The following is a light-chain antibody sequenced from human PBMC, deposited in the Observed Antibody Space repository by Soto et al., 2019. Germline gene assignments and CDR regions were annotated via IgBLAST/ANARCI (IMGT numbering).Light chain of an antibody. J-gene: IGKJ1*01. CDR2: DAS. Sequence: DIQMTQSPSTLSASVGDRVTITCRASQSISSWLAWYQQKPGTAPKLLIYDASTLPSGVPLRFSGSGSGTADTITIRSLQADEYATYYCQQYNGYSEAFGQGTTVDTK. V-gene: IGKV1-5*01. CDR1: QSISSW. CDR3: QQYNGYSEA.